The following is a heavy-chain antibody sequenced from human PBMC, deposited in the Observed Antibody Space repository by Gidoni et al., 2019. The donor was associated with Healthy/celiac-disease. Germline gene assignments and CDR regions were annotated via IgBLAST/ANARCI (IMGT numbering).Heavy chain of an antibody. D-gene: IGHD6-6*01. CDR2: INPNSGGT. CDR3: ARESSIAARSTDY. J-gene: IGHJ4*02. V-gene: IGHV1-2*02. Sequence: QVQLVQSGAEVQKPGASVKVSCKASGYTFTGYYMHWVRQAPGKGLAGMGWINPNSGGTNYAQKFQGRGTMTRDTSISTAYMELSRLRSDDTAVYYCARESSIAARSTDYWGQGTMVTVSS. CDR1: GYTFTGYY.